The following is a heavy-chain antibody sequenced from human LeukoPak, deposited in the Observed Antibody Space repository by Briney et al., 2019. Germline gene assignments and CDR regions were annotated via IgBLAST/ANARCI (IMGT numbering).Heavy chain of an antibody. V-gene: IGHV3-53*01. CDR2: IYSGGST. D-gene: IGHD3-22*01. CDR1: GFTVSSNY. CDR3: ASGSDGSGEPGPPDY. Sequence: GGSLRLSCAASGFTVSSNYMSWVRQAPGKGLEWVSVIYSGGSTYYADSVKGRFTISRDNSKNTLYLRMNSLRAEDTAVYYCASGSDGSGEPGPPDYWGQGTLVTVSS. J-gene: IGHJ4*02.